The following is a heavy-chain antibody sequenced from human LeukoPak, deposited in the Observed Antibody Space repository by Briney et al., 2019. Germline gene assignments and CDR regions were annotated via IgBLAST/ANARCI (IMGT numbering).Heavy chain of an antibody. CDR3: ARDLSPVVRASPMGY. D-gene: IGHD3-10*01. J-gene: IGHJ4*02. Sequence: GGSLRLSCAASGFTVSSNYMSWVRQAPGKGLEWVSVIYSGGSTYYSDSVKGRFTISSDTSKNTLYLQMNSLRAEDTAVYYCARDLSPVVRASPMGYWGQGTLVTVSS. CDR1: GFTVSSNY. CDR2: IYSGGST. V-gene: IGHV3-53*05.